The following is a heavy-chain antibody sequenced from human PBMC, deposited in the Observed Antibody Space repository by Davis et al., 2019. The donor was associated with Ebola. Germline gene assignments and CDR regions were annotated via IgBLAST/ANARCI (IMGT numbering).Heavy chain of an antibody. CDR1: GGTFSSYA. CDR2: IIPIFGTA. D-gene: IGHD3-3*01. J-gene: IGHJ4*02. V-gene: IGHV1-69*05. Sequence: AASVKVSCKASGGTFSSYAISWVRQAPGQGLEWMGGIIPIFGTANYAQKLQGRVTMTTDTSTSTAYMELRSLRSDDTAVYYCARDGNGAGILEWLFFDYWGQGTLVTVSS. CDR3: ARDGNGAGILEWLFFDY.